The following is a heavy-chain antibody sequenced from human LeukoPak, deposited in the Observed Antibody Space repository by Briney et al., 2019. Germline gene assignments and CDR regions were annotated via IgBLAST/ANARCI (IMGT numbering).Heavy chain of an antibody. CDR3: TTDSRDGYNFGRHFDY. J-gene: IGHJ4*02. V-gene: IGHV3-15*01. Sequence: GGSLRLSCAASGFTFSNAWMSWVRQAPGKGLEWVGRIKSRTDGGTRDYAAPVKGRFTISRDDSKNTLYLQMNSLKTEDTAVYYCTTDSRDGYNFGRHFDYWGQGTLVTASS. D-gene: IGHD5-24*01. CDR2: IKSRTDGGTR. CDR1: GFTFSNAW.